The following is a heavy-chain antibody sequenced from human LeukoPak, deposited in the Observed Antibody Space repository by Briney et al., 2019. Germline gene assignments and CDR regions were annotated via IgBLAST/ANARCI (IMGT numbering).Heavy chain of an antibody. J-gene: IGHJ5*02. CDR2: INPNSGGT. D-gene: IGHD3-10*01. CDR3: ARVWFGELLYLPGWFDP. Sequence: ASVKVSCKASGYTFTGYYMHWVRQAPGQGLEWMGWINPNSGGTNYAQKFQGRVTMTRDTSISTAYMELSRLRSDATAVYYCARVWFGELLYLPGWFDPWGQGTLVTVSS. V-gene: IGHV1-2*02. CDR1: GYTFTGYY.